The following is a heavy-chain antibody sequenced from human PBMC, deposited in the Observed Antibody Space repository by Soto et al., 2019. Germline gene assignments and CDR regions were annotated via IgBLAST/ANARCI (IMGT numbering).Heavy chain of an antibody. J-gene: IGHJ6*02. Sequence: PGESLKISCKASGYSFTSYWIGWVRQMPGKGLEWMWIIYPGDSDTRYSPSFQGQFTISADKSISTAYLQWSSLKAADTAMYYCASPDRAWLGEHYYGMDVWGPGTKVTVSS. D-gene: IGHD3-10*01. CDR3: ASPDRAWLGEHYYGMDV. CDR2: IYPGDSDT. CDR1: GYSFTSYW. V-gene: IGHV5-51*01.